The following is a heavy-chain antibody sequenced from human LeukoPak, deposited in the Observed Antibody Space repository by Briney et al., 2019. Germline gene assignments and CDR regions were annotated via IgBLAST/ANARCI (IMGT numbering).Heavy chain of an antibody. CDR2: IGSST. J-gene: IGHJ4*02. CDR3: ARDRTYCSAGSCPQLDY. V-gene: IGHV3-23*01. CDR1: GFTFTTYA. Sequence: GGSLRLSCAASGFTFTTYAMSWVRQAPGKGLEWVSSIGSSTYYADSEKGRFTISRDDSKNTLYLQMNSLRSEDTAVYYCARDRTYCSAGSCPQLDYWGQGTLVTVSS. D-gene: IGHD2-15*01.